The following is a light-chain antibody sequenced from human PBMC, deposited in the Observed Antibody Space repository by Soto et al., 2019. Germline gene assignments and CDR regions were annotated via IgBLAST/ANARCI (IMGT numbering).Light chain of an antibody. V-gene: IGKV3-11*01. Sequence: VLTQSPATLSLSPGDRATLSCRASQSISTFLTWYQQKPGQAPRLLIYDASTRATGIPPRFSGTGSGTDFTLTISSLEPEDFAVYYCQQRSDWPPLTFGGGTKVDIK. CDR3: QQRSDWPPLT. J-gene: IGKJ4*01. CDR1: QSISTF. CDR2: DAS.